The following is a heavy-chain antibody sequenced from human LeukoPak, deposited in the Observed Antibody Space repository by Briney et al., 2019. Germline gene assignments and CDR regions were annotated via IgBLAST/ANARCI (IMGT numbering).Heavy chain of an antibody. CDR3: ARRGVTMVRGVKGHYYYMDV. J-gene: IGHJ6*03. Sequence: SETLSLTCAVYGGSFSGYYWSWIRQPPGKGLEWIGEINHSGSTNYNPSLKSRVTISVDTSKNQFSLKLSSVTAADTAVYYCARRGVTMVRGVKGHYYYMDVWGKGTTVTISS. CDR1: GGSFSGYY. D-gene: IGHD3-10*01. V-gene: IGHV4-34*01. CDR2: INHSGST.